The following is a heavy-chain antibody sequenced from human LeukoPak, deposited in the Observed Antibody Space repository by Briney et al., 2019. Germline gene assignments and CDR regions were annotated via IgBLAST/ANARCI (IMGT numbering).Heavy chain of an antibody. CDR3: ARFSSGWYSGDY. V-gene: IGHV4-39*01. Sequence: SETLSLTCTVPGGSISSSSYYWGWIRQPPGKGLEWIGSICYSGSTYYNPSLKSRVTISVDTSKKQFSLMLSSVTAADTAVYYCARFSSGWYSGDYWGQGTLVTVSS. CDR1: GGSISSSSYY. CDR2: ICYSGST. J-gene: IGHJ4*02. D-gene: IGHD6-19*01.